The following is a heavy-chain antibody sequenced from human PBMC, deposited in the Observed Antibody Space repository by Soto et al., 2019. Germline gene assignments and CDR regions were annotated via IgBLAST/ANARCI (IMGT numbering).Heavy chain of an antibody. Sequence: QVQLVESGGGVVQPGRSLRLSCTASGFTFGSYGMHWVRQAPGKGLEWVAVISHDGSDKYYGDSVKGRFTISRDNSKNTLFLQMNSRRADDTALYYCANGQKGYLDFLLLYWGQGTLVTVSS. D-gene: IGHD3-9*01. CDR2: ISHDGSDK. V-gene: IGHV3-30*18. CDR1: GFTFGSYG. CDR3: ANGQKGYLDFLLLY. J-gene: IGHJ4*02.